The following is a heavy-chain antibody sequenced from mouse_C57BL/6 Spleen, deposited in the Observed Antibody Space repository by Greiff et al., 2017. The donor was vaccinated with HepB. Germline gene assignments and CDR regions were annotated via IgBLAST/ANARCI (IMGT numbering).Heavy chain of an antibody. CDR1: GYTFTSYW. V-gene: IGHV1-50*01. Sequence: QVQLQQPRAELVKPGASVKLSCKASGYTFTSYWMQWVKQRPGQGLEWIGEIDPSDSYTNYNQKFKGKATLTVDTSSSTAYMQLSSLTSEDSAVYYCAREGDVGFAYWGQGTLVTVSA. CDR2: IDPSDSYT. J-gene: IGHJ3*01. CDR3: AREGDVGFAY.